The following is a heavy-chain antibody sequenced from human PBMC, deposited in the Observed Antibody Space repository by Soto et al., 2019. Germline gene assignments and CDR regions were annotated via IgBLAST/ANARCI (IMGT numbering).Heavy chain of an antibody. CDR2: IKQDGSEK. Sequence: EVQLVESGGGLVQPGGSLRLSCAASGFTFSSYWMSWVRQAPGKGLEWVPNIKQDGSEKYYVDSVKGRFTISRDNAKNSLYLQMNSLRAEDTAVYYCARDRYGDYVSLSYYYGMDVWGQGTTVTVSS. J-gene: IGHJ6*02. D-gene: IGHD4-17*01. V-gene: IGHV3-7*01. CDR3: ARDRYGDYVSLSYYYGMDV. CDR1: GFTFSSYW.